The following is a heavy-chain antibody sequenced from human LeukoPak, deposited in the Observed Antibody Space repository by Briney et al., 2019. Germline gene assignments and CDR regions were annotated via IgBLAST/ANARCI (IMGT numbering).Heavy chain of an antibody. V-gene: IGHV3-23*01. Sequence: PGGSLRLSCAASGFTFSSYAMSWVRQAPGKGLEWVSAISGSGGSTYYADSVKGRFTISRDNSKNTLYLQMNSLRAEDTAVYYCAKDQSYGSGSYYNSDWFDPWGQGTLVTVSS. CDR1: GFTFSSYA. J-gene: IGHJ5*02. D-gene: IGHD3-10*01. CDR2: ISGSGGST. CDR3: AKDQSYGSGSYYNSDWFDP.